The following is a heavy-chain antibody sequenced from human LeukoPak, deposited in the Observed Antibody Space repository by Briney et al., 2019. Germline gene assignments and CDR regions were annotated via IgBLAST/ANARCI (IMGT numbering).Heavy chain of an antibody. CDR1: GFNFNTYW. J-gene: IGHJ4*01. CDR3: AXXXAMLRGPEPIYYFDY. Sequence: GGSLRLSCAASGFNFNTYWMSWVRQAPGKGLEWVANIKQDGSEKFYVDSMKGRFTISRDNSKNSLYLQMNSLRAEDTAMYYFAXXXAMLRGPEPIYYFDYWGQGTLVTVSS. V-gene: IGHV3-7*01. CDR2: IKQDGSEK. D-gene: IGHD3-10*01.